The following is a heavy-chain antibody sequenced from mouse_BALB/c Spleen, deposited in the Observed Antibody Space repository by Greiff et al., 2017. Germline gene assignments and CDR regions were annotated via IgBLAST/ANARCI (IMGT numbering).Heavy chain of an antibody. J-gene: IGHJ1*01. CDR3: ARDVITTGVGYFDV. V-gene: IGHV5-6-3*01. CDR1: GFTFSSYG. D-gene: IGHD2-4*01. Sequence: EVQGVESGGGLVQPGGSLKLSCAASGFTFSSYGMSWVRQTPDKRLELVATINSNGGSTYYPDSVKGRFTISRDNAKNTLYLQMSSLKSEDTAMYYCARDVITTGVGYFDVWGAGTTVTVAS. CDR2: INSNGGST.